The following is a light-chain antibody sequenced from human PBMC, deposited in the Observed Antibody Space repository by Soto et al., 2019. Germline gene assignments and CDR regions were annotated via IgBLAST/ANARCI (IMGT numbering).Light chain of an antibody. CDR1: SSDVGGYNY. CDR2: EVT. CDR3: SSYTSRSTLV. V-gene: IGLV2-14*01. Sequence: QSVLNQPASVSGSPGQSITISCTGTSSDVGGYNYVSWYQQHPGKAPKLMIYEVTNRPSGVSNRFSGSKSGNTASLTISGLQAEDEADYYCSSYTSRSTLVFGTGTKVTVL. J-gene: IGLJ1*01.